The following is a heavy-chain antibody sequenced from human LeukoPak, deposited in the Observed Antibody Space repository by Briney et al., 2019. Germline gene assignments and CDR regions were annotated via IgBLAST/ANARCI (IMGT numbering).Heavy chain of an antibody. CDR2: INPNSGGT. J-gene: IGHJ5*02. CDR3: ARAGGRAYYDFWSGYAYGKNWFDP. CDR1: GYTFTSYY. D-gene: IGHD3-3*01. Sequence: ASVKVSCKASGYTFTSYYMHWVRQAPGQGLEWMGWINPNSGGTSYAQKFQGRVTMTRDTSISTAYMELSRLRSDDTAVYYCARAGGRAYYDFWSGYAYGKNWFDPWGQGTLVTVSS. V-gene: IGHV1-2*02.